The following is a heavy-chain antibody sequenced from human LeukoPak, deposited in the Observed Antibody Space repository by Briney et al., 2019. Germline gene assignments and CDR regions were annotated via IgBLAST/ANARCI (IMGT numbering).Heavy chain of an antibody. CDR1: GYTFTGYY. D-gene: IGHD1-1*01. J-gene: IGHJ6*04. CDR2: INPNSGGT. Sequence: ASVKVSCKASGYTFTGYYMHWVRQAPGQGLEWMGWINPNSGGTNYAQKFQGWVTMTRDTSISTAYMEVSRLRSDDTAVYYCACSTTGTTWGLYGMDVWGKGTTVTVSS. V-gene: IGHV1-2*04. CDR3: ACSTTGTTWGLYGMDV.